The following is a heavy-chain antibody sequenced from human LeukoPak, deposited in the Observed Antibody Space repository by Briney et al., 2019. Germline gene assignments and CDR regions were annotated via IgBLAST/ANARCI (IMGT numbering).Heavy chain of an antibody. J-gene: IGHJ5*02. CDR1: GYTFTGYY. D-gene: IGHD3-10*01. Sequence: GASVKVSCKASGYTFTGYYLHWGRRAPGQGLEWMGRINPNTGGTNYAQKFQGRVTMTRDTSISTAYMELSGLTSDDTAVYYCAREPMVRDFNWFDPWGQGILVTVSS. V-gene: IGHV1-2*06. CDR2: INPNTGGT. CDR3: AREPMVRDFNWFDP.